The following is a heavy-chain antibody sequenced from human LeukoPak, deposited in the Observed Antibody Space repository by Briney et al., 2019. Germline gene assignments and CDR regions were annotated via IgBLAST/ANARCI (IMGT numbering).Heavy chain of an antibody. CDR3: ARDHDSSSAFDY. CDR1: GITFKNYG. V-gene: IGHV3-23*01. J-gene: IGHJ4*02. CDR2: ISGTGENT. D-gene: IGHD6-13*01. Sequence: GGTLRLSCAASGITFKNYGMSWVRQAPGKGLEWVSGISGTGENTYYADSVKGRFTISRDNSKNSLYLQMNSLRAEDTAVYYCARDHDSSSAFDYWGQGTLVTVSS.